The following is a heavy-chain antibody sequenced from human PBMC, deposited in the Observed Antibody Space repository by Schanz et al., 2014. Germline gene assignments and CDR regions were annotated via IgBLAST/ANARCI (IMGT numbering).Heavy chain of an antibody. Sequence: QVQLVQSGAEVKKPGASVKVSCKASGYTFTSYYMHWVRQAPGQGLEWMGIINPSGGSTSYAQKFQGRVTMTRDTSTSTVYMELSSLRSEDTAVYYCAKSLESCPGGRCSRGYFDYWGQGTLVSGSS. V-gene: IGHV1-46*01. D-gene: IGHD2-8*02. J-gene: IGHJ4*02. CDR2: INPSGGST. CDR1: GYTFTSYY. CDR3: AKSLESCPGGRCSRGYFDY.